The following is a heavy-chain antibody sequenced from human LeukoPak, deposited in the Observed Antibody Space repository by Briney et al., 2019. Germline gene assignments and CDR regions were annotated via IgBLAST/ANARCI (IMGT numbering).Heavy chain of an antibody. D-gene: IGHD6-19*01. Sequence: GGSLRLSCAASGFTFSDYYMSWIRQAPGKGLEWVSSISGSGASTYYADSVKGRFTISRDNSKNTLYLQMNSLRAEDTAVYYCAKGGSSGWYGLYYFDYWGQGTLVTVSS. CDR1: GFTFSDYY. CDR2: ISGSGAST. CDR3: AKGGSSGWYGLYYFDY. J-gene: IGHJ4*02. V-gene: IGHV3-23*01.